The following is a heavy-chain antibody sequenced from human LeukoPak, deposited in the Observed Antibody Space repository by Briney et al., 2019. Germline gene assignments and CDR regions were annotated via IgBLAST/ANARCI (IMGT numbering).Heavy chain of an antibody. CDR1: GGTFSSYT. V-gene: IGHV1-69*02. J-gene: IGHJ4*02. D-gene: IGHD3-10*01. CDR2: ITPILGIA. Sequence: SVKVSCKASGGTFSSYTISWVLQAPGQGLEWMGRITPILGIANYAQKFQGRVTITADKSTSTAYMELSSLRSEDTAVYYCATTGDMVRGVFDYWGQGTLVTVSS. CDR3: ATTGDMVRGVFDY.